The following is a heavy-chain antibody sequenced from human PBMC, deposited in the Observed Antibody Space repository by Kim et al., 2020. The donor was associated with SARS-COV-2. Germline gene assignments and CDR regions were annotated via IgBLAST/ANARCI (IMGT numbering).Heavy chain of an antibody. J-gene: IGHJ6*02. Sequence: PSLQGHVTISADKSISTAYLQWSSLKASDTAMYYCARPYSSSFYYYGMDVWGQGTTVTVSS. D-gene: IGHD6-13*01. CDR3: ARPYSSSFYYYGMDV. V-gene: IGHV5-10-1*01.